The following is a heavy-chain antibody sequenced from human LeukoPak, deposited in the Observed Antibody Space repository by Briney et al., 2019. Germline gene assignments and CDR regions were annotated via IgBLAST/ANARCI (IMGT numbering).Heavy chain of an antibody. CDR2: IFTNGST. J-gene: IGHJ6*02. Sequence: SETLSLTCTVSGDSISYYYWNWIRQPAGKGLDWIGRIFTNGSTHYNPSLKSRVTMSVDTSKNQISLKVTSVTAADTAVYYCAILYQLKDYYGMDVWGQGTTVTVSS. CDR3: AILYQLKDYYGMDV. CDR1: GDSISYYY. D-gene: IGHD2-2*01. V-gene: IGHV4-4*07.